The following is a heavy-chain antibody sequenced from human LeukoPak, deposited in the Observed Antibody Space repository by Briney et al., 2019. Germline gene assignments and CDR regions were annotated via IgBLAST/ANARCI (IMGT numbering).Heavy chain of an antibody. CDR1: GGSISSSSYY. J-gene: IGHJ5*02. CDR3: ARQGSWFDP. D-gene: IGHD2-15*01. CDR2: IYYSGST. V-gene: IGHV4-39*01. Sequence: SETLSLTCTVSGGSISSSSYYWGWIRQPPGKGLEWIGSIYYSGSTYYNPSLKSRVTISVDTSKNQFSLKLSSVTAADTAVYYCARQGSWFDPWGQGTLVTVSS.